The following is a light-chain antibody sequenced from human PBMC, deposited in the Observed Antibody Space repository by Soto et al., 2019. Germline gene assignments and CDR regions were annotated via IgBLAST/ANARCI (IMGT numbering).Light chain of an antibody. CDR2: EAT. Sequence: DLQMTQFPSSVSASIGDRVTITCRASQRLNYLAWYQQKPGKAPKLLIYEATNLQSGVPPRFSGSGSGTDFTLTISSLQPGDFATYFCQQASSFPITFGQGTRLEIK. CDR1: QRLNY. J-gene: IGKJ5*01. V-gene: IGKV1-12*01. CDR3: QQASSFPIT.